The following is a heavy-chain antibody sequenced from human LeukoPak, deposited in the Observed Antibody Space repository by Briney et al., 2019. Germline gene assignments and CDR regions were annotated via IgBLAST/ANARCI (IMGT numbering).Heavy chain of an antibody. Sequence: GGSLRLSCVASGFTVSNNYMSWVRQAPGKGLEWVSYISSSSSTIYYADSVKGRFTISRDNAENSLYLQMNSLRAEDTAVYYCAKYRYTLSGGGRGYFDYWGQGTLVTVSS. D-gene: IGHD5-18*01. CDR1: GFTVSNNY. V-gene: IGHV3-48*01. J-gene: IGHJ4*02. CDR3: AKYRYTLSGGGRGYFDY. CDR2: ISSSSSTI.